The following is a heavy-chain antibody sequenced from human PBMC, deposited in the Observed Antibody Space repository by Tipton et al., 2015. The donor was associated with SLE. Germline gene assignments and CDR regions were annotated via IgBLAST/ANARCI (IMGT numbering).Heavy chain of an antibody. CDR1: GGSFSGYS. V-gene: IGHV3-53*04. CDR3: ARESGVTIFGVAHMDV. D-gene: IGHD3-3*01. Sequence: LSLTCAVYGGSFSGYSWSWIRQTPGKGLEWVSVIYAGGSTFYADSVKGRFTISRHSSKNTLYLQMNSLRPEDTAVYYCARESGVTIFGVAHMDVWGKGTTVTVSS. J-gene: IGHJ6*03. CDR2: IYAGGST.